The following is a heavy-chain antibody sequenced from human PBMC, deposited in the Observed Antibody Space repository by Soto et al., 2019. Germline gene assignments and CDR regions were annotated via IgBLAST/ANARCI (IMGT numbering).Heavy chain of an antibody. CDR2: IYYSGST. Sequence: PSETLSLTCTVSGGSISISSYYWGCIRQPPGKGLEWIGSIYYSGSTYYNPSLKSRVTISVDTSKNQFSLKLSSVTAADTAVYYCARRQYSSSSGFDYWGQGTLVTVSS. V-gene: IGHV4-39*01. J-gene: IGHJ4*02. D-gene: IGHD6-6*01. CDR3: ARRQYSSSSGFDY. CDR1: GGSISISSYY.